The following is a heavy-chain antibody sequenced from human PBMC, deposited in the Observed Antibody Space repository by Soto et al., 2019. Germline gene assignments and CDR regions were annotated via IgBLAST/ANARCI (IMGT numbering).Heavy chain of an antibody. D-gene: IGHD3-3*01. V-gene: IGHV2-5*02. Sequence: QITLKESGPTLVKPTQTLTLTCTFSGFSLSTSGVGVGWIRQPPGKALEWLALIYWDDDKRYSPSLKSRLTITKDTSKNQVVLTMTNMDPVDTATYYCALGFWSGYSADYWGQGTLVTVSS. CDR2: IYWDDDK. CDR1: GFSLSTSGVG. J-gene: IGHJ4*02. CDR3: ALGFWSGYSADY.